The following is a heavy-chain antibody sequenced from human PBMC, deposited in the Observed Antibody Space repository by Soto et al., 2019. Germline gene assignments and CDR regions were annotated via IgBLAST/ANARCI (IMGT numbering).Heavy chain of an antibody. CDR2: ISSSSSYI. D-gene: IGHD6-19*01. J-gene: IGHJ4*02. V-gene: IGHV3-21*01. Sequence: EVPLVESGGGLVKPGGSLRLSCAASGFTFSSYSMNWVRQAPGKGLEWVSSISSSSSYIYYADSVKGRFTISRDNAKNSLYLQMNSLTAEDTAVYYCAIFKSSGRNFYFAYWGQGTLVTVSS. CDR3: AIFKSSGRNFYFAY. CDR1: GFTFSSYS.